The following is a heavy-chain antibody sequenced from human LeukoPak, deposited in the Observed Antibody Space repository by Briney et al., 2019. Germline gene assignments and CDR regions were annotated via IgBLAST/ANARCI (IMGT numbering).Heavy chain of an antibody. V-gene: IGHV4-34*01. J-gene: IGHJ4*02. Sequence: MTSETLSLTCAVYGGSFSGYYWSWIRQPPGKGLEWIGEINHSGSTNYNPSLKSRVTISIDTSKNQFSLKLTSVTAADTAVYYCAREVVRGNFYWGQGTLVTVSS. CDR1: GGSFSGYY. CDR2: INHSGST. CDR3: AREVVRGNFY. D-gene: IGHD3-10*01.